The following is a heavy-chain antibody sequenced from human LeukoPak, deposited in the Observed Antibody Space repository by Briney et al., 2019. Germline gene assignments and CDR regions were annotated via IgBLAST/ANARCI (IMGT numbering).Heavy chain of an antibody. CDR1: GGSVSSSHY. Sequence: SETLSLTCTVSGGSVSSSHYWGWIRQPPGKGLEWIGSIYYGGSTYYNASLRSRVTTSVDTSKNQFSLKLSSVTAADTAVYYCAKDALTQQIAAAGVINWFDPWGQGTLVTVSS. V-gene: IGHV4-39*07. J-gene: IGHJ5*02. CDR2: IYYGGST. D-gene: IGHD6-13*01. CDR3: AKDALTQQIAAAGVINWFDP.